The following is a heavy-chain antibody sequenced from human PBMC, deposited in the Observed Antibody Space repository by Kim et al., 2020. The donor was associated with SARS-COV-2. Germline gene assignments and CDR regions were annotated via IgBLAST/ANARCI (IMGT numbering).Heavy chain of an antibody. Sequence: GGSLRLSCTASGFTFETYWMSWVRQAPGKGLEWVSSIKPDGSDKLYVDSAKGRFTISRDKARNSLFLQMNSLRPEDTAVYFCARAVNSDYWGQGTLVTVSS. J-gene: IGHJ4*02. D-gene: IGHD2-21*01. CDR1: GFTFETYW. V-gene: IGHV3-7*01. CDR2: IKPDGSDK. CDR3: ARAVNSDY.